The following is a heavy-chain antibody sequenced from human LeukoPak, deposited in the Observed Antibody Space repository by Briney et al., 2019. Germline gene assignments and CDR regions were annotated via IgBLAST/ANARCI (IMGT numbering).Heavy chain of an antibody. CDR1: GFTFSSYG. V-gene: IGHV3-30*03. Sequence: GRSLRLSCAASGFTFSSYGMHWVRQAPGKGLEWVAVISYDGSNKYYADSVKGRFTISRDNSKNTLYLQMNSLRAEDTAVYYCARTPSGSYYLYYFDYWGQGTLVTVSS. J-gene: IGHJ4*02. CDR3: ARTPSGSYYLYYFDY. D-gene: IGHD1-26*01. CDR2: ISYDGSNK.